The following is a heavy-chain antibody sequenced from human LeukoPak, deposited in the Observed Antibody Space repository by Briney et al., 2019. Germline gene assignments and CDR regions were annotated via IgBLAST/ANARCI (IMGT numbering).Heavy chain of an antibody. CDR2: IYYSGST. J-gene: IGHJ3*02. CDR3: ARCPRAAFDI. Sequence: PSETLSLTCTVSGGSISSYYWSWIRQPPGKGLEWIGYIYYSGSTNYNPSLKSRVTISVDTSKNQFSLKLSSVTAADTAVYYCARCPRAAFDIRGQGTMVTVSS. CDR1: GGSISSYY. V-gene: IGHV4-59*01.